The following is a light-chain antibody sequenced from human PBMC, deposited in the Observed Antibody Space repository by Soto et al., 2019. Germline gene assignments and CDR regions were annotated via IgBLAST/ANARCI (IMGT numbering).Light chain of an antibody. V-gene: IGKV3-20*01. CDR1: QSISSNF. J-gene: IGKJ1*01. CDR3: QQYNTYSDT. Sequence: DSQSISSNFLAWYQHKXGPPPRLXFSGASSRATGIPDWFSGSGSGTVFNLTISILHPDDFASYGCQQYNTYSDTFGQGTKLDIK. CDR2: GAS.